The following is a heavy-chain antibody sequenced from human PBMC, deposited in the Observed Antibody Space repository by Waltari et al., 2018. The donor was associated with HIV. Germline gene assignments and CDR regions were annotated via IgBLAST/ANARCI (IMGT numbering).Heavy chain of an antibody. V-gene: IGHV4-39*01. CDR3: SRLRFHSLYYFDS. CDR2: IYYSGTA. J-gene: IGHJ4*02. CDR1: GPHISSSSYY. D-gene: IGHD3-16*01. Sequence: QLHLQESGPGLVKPSETLSLTCSVSGPHISSSSYYWAWIRQPPGKSLEWIGAIYYSGTAYYNPSVKSRVSASLDASKNELSLKLTSVTATDTALYYCSRLRFHSLYYFDSWGPGILVTVSS.